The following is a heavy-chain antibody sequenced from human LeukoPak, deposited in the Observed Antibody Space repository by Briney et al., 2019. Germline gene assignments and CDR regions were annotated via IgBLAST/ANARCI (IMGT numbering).Heavy chain of an antibody. J-gene: IGHJ6*02. Sequence: GGSLRLPCAASGFTYSSSWMSWVRQAPGTGLEWVGRIKSTTDGGTRDYAAAVKGRFTISRDDSKNTLYLQMNSLKTEDTAVYYCTRPLEGMDVWGQGTTVTVSS. CDR3: TRPLEGMDV. CDR1: GFTYSSSW. V-gene: IGHV3-15*01. CDR2: IKSTTDGGTR.